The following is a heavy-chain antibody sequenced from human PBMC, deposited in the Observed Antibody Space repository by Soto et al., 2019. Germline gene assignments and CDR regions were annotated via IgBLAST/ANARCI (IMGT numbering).Heavy chain of an antibody. CDR3: AKAPSSSWWPFDY. CDR2: ISDSGGST. V-gene: IGHV3-23*01. D-gene: IGHD6-13*01. CDR1: GFTFSSYA. Sequence: GGSLRLSCAASGFTFSSYAMSWVRQAPGKGLEWVSAISDSGGSTYYADSVKGRFTISRDNSKNTLYLQMNSLRAEDAAVYYCAKAPSSSWWPFDYWGQGTLVTVSS. J-gene: IGHJ4*02.